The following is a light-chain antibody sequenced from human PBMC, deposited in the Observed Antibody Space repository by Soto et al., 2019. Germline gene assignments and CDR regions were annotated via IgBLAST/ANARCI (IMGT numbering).Light chain of an antibody. J-gene: IGLJ1*01. V-gene: IGLV2-14*01. CDR2: DVS. CDR1: SNDVGGYNY. Sequence: QYALTQPASVSGSPGQSITISCTGTSNDVGGYNYVSWYQQHPGKAPKLMIYDVSNRPSGVSNRFSGSKSGNTASLTISGLQAEDEADYYCSSYTSSSTLGVFGTGTKVTVL. CDR3: SSYTSSSTLGV.